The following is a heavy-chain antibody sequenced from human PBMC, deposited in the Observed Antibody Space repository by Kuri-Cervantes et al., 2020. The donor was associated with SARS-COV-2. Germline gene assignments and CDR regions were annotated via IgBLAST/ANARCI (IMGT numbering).Heavy chain of an antibody. D-gene: IGHD3-10*01. Sequence: SQTLSLTCAISGDSVSSNSAAWNWIRQSPSRGLEWLGRTYFRSKWYNDYAVSVKSRITINPDKSKEQFSLQLNSVTPEETAVYYCSRGKTMVRGENYYYMDVWGKGTTVTVSS. CDR1: GDSVSSNSAA. J-gene: IGHJ6*03. CDR3: SRGKTMVRGENYYYMDV. CDR2: TYFRSKWYN. V-gene: IGHV6-1*01.